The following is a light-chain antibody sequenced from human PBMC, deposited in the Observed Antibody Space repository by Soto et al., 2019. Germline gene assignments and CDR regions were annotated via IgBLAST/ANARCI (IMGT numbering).Light chain of an antibody. J-gene: IGKJ2*01. CDR1: QSVSSY. V-gene: IGKV3-11*01. CDR2: DAS. CDR3: QQRSNWLYT. Sequence: EIVLTQSPATLSLSPGEIATLSCRASQSVSSYLAWYQQKPGQAPRLLIYDASNRATGIPARFSGSGSGIDFTLTISSLEPEDFAVYYCQQRSNWLYTFGQGTKLEIK.